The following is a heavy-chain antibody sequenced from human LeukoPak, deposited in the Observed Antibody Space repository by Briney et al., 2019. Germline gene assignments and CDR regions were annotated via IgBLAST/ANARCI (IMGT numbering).Heavy chain of an antibody. CDR3: ARGPYPPRHAFDI. J-gene: IGHJ3*02. V-gene: IGHV4-39*01. CDR2: IYYSGST. Sequence: PSETLSLTCTVSGGSISSSSYYWGWIRQPPGKGLEWIGSIYYSGSTYYNPSLKSRVTISVDTSKNQFSLKLSSVTAADTAVYYCARGPYPPRHAFDIWGQGTMVTVSS. CDR1: GGSISSSSYY.